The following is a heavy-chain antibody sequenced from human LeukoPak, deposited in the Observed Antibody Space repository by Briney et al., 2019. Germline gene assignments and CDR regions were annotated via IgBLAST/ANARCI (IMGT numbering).Heavy chain of an antibody. CDR1: GYTFTDYY. J-gene: IGHJ4*02. CDR2: INPNTGDT. V-gene: IGHV1-2*02. CDR3: AREGFCGRRTCYTRERHFDN. D-gene: IGHD2-2*02. Sequence: GASVKVSCKASGYTFTDYYIHWVRQAPGQGLEWVAWINPNTGDTTYAQKFQGRVTLTRDTSISTIYMDLSSLRSDDTAVYLCAREGFCGRRTCYTRERHFDNWGQGTLVTVSS.